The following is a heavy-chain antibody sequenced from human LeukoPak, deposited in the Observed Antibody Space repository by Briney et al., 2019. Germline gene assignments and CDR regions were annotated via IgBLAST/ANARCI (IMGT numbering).Heavy chain of an antibody. CDR1: GGSFSGYY. Sequence: PSETLSLTCAVYGGSFSGYYWSWIRQPPGKGLEWIGSIYYSGSTYYNPSLKSRVTISVDTSKNQFSLKQSSVTAADTAVYYCARHLGPDYYDSSGYLIDYWGQGTLVTVSS. J-gene: IGHJ4*02. CDR3: ARHLGPDYYDSSGYLIDY. CDR2: IYYSGST. D-gene: IGHD3-22*01. V-gene: IGHV4-34*01.